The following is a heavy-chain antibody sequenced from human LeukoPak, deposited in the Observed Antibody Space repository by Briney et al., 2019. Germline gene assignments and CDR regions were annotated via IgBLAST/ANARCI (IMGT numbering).Heavy chain of an antibody. J-gene: IGHJ4*02. V-gene: IGHV1-2*02. Sequence: ASVKVSCKASGYTFTGYYMHWVRQAPGQGLEWMGWINPNSGGTNYAQKLQGRVTMTTDTSTSTAYMELRSLRSDDTAVYYCARVYGSGSSIADYWGQGTLVTVSS. CDR1: GYTFTGYY. CDR2: INPNSGGT. CDR3: ARVYGSGSSIADY. D-gene: IGHD3-10*01.